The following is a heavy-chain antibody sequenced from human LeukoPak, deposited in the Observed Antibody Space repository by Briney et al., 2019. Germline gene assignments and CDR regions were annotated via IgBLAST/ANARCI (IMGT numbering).Heavy chain of an antibody. Sequence: SQTLSLTCTVSGGSISNYFWSWIRQPPGKGLECIGYIYYSDSTNYNPSLKSRVTVSVDTSKNQFSLKLSSVTAADTAVYYCARFPGSAEYRHYYYMDVWGKGTTVTISS. V-gene: IGHV4-59*01. CDR3: ARFPGSAEYRHYYYMDV. CDR2: IYYSDST. CDR1: GGSISNYF. D-gene: IGHD2-15*01. J-gene: IGHJ6*03.